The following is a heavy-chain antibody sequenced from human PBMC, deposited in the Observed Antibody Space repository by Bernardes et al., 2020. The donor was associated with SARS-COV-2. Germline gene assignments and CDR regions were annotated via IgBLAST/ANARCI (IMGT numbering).Heavy chain of an antibody. CDR2: IYYSGST. D-gene: IGHD2-2*01. J-gene: IGHJ3*02. Sequence: TLSLTCTVSGGSISSGGYYWSWIRQHPGKGLEWIGYIYYSGSTYYNPSLKSRVTISVDTSKNQFSLKLSSVTAADTAVYYCARCTQLDAFDIWGQGTMVTVSS. CDR1: GGSISSGGYY. CDR3: ARCTQLDAFDI. V-gene: IGHV4-31*03.